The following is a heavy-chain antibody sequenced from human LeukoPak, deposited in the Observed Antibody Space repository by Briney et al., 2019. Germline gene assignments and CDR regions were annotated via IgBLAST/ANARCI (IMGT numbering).Heavy chain of an antibody. CDR2: IYTSGST. J-gene: IGHJ4*02. D-gene: IGHD6-13*01. CDR1: GGSISSYY. V-gene: IGHV4-4*09. CDR3: ANSIAAAGTLHY. Sequence: SETRSLTSTVSGGSISSYYWSWIRQPPGKGLEWIGYIYTSGSTNYNPSLKSRVTISVDTSKNQFSLKLSSVTAADTAVYYCANSIAAAGTLHYWGQGTLVTVSS.